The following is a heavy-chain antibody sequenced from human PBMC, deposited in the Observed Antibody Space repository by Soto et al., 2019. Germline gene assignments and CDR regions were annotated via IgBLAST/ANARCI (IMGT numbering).Heavy chain of an antibody. Sequence: QVQLQESGPGLVKPSETLSLTCTVSGGSIGTYYWSWIRQPPGKGLEWIGYIHYTGSSNYNPSLRSRVTMKVDTSKNQFYLKLNSVTAADTAVYYCARREYSNAWHFDYWGQGTLVTVSS. CDR3: ARREYSNAWHFDY. J-gene: IGHJ4*02. V-gene: IGHV4-59*08. D-gene: IGHD6-6*01. CDR1: GGSIGTYY. CDR2: IHYTGSS.